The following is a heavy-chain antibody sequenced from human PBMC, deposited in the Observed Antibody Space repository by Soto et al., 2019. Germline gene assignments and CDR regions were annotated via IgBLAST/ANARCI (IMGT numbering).Heavy chain of an antibody. CDR3: ARDVRYFPY. Sequence: KTSETLSLTGAVYGGTFSGYFWSWVRQPPGKGLEWIGEIEHNGNNNINPSLKSRVTMSVDTSKNQISLTLTSVTAADTAVYYCARDVRYFPYWGQGTLVTVSS. CDR2: IEHNGNN. J-gene: IGHJ4*02. D-gene: IGHD3-10*01. CDR1: GGTFSGYF. V-gene: IGHV4-34*01.